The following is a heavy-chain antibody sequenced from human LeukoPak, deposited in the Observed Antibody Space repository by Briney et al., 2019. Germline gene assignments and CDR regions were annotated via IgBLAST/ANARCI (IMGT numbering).Heavy chain of an antibody. CDR1: GFTFSSYA. CDR3: ARDIYYESSGYYYSDY. Sequence: GGSLRLSCAASGFTFSSYAMSWVRQAPGKGLEWVSVIYSGGSTYYADSVKGRFTISRDNSKNTLYLQMNSLGAEDTAVYYCARDIYYESSGYYYSDYWGQGTLVTVSS. D-gene: IGHD3-22*01. J-gene: IGHJ4*02. CDR2: IYSGGST. V-gene: IGHV3-23*03.